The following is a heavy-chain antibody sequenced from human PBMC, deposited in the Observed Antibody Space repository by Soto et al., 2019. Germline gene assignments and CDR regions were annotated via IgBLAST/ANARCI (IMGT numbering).Heavy chain of an antibody. Sequence: GGSLRLACSASGFTFRSYGMHGVRQAPGKGLEWVAVIWYDGSNKYYADSVKGRFTISRDNSKNTLYLQMNSLRAEDTAVYYCAGAVEDLLRYFDWPYYYGMAVWGQGTTVTVSS. CDR3: AGAVEDLLRYFDWPYYYGMAV. CDR1: GFTFRSYG. J-gene: IGHJ6*02. V-gene: IGHV3-33*01. CDR2: IWYDGSNK. D-gene: IGHD3-9*01.